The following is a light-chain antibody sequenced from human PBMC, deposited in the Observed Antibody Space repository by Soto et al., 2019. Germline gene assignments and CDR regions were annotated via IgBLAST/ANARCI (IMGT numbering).Light chain of an antibody. CDR3: QQYGSSPRT. CDR2: AAS. CDR1: QSVSSN. J-gene: IGKJ1*01. V-gene: IGKV3-20*01. Sequence: ETVLTPSPATLSVSPGDRATLSCRASQSVSSNLAWYQQTPGQTPRLLIYAASSRATGIPDRFSGSGSGTDFSLTISRLEAEDFAVYYCQQYGSSPRTVGQGTKVDIK.